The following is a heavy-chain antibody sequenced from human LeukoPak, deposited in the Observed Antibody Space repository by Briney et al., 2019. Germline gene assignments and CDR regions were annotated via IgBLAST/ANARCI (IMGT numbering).Heavy chain of an antibody. J-gene: IGHJ4*02. D-gene: IGHD3-10*01. CDR3: AREKWFGEWGGFDY. Sequence: SETLSLTCAVYGGSFSGYYWSWIRQPPGKGLEWIGEINHSGSTNYNPSLKSRVTISVDTSKNQFSLKPSSVTAADTAVYYCAREKWFGEWGGFDYWGQGTLVTVSS. CDR1: GGSFSGYY. V-gene: IGHV4-34*01. CDR2: INHSGST.